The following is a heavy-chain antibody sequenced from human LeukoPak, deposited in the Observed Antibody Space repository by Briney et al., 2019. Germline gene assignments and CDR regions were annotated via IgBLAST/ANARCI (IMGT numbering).Heavy chain of an antibody. V-gene: IGHV4-59*01. J-gene: IGHJ3*02. CDR2: IYYSGIT. D-gene: IGHD1-26*01. Sequence: SETLSLTCTVSGGSISTYYWRCIRQPPGRGLEWVGYIYYSGITDYSPSLKRRVTISIDTSKKQFSLNLSSVTAADTAVYYCARWEASRVAFDIWGQGTLVTVSS. CDR3: ARWEASRVAFDI. CDR1: GGSISTYY.